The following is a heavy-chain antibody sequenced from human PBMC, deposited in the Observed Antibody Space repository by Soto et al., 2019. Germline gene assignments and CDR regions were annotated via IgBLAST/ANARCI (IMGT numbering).Heavy chain of an antibody. V-gene: IGHV4-34*01. Sequence: PSETLSLTYTVSGGSISGYYGTWIRQPPGTGLEWIGEINHSGSTNYNPSLKSRVTISVDTSKNQFSLKLTSVTAADTAVYYCARDKITGLFDYWGQGTLVTVSS. CDR1: GGSISGYY. J-gene: IGHJ4*02. CDR3: ARDKITGLFDY. CDR2: INHSGST. D-gene: IGHD2-8*02.